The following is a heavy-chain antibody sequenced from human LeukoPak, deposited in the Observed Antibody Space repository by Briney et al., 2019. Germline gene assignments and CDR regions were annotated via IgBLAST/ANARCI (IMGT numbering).Heavy chain of an antibody. V-gene: IGHV3-21*01. D-gene: IGHD6-13*01. CDR2: ISSSSSCI. CDR1: GFTFSSYS. J-gene: IGHJ3*02. CDR3: ARARTSQQLNSFDI. Sequence: GSLRLSCAASGFTFSSYSMNWVRQAPGKGLEWVSSISSSSSCIYYADSVKGRFTISRDNAKNSLYLQMNSLRAEDTAVYYCARARTSQQLNSFDIWGQGTMVTVSS.